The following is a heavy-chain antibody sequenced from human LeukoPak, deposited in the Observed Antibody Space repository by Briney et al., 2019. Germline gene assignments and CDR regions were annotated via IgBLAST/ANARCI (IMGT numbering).Heavy chain of an antibody. J-gene: IGHJ4*02. V-gene: IGHV3-53*01. CDR1: GFTVTGNY. CDR2: ISSGGST. CDR3: ARGLSTGNTGYYFDY. D-gene: IGHD2-8*02. Sequence: GGSLRLSCAASGFTVTGNYMSWVRQAPGKGLEWVSVISSGGSTYYADSVKGRFTISRGSSNNILYLQMHSLRAEDTAVYYCARGLSTGNTGYYFDYWGQGTLVTVSS.